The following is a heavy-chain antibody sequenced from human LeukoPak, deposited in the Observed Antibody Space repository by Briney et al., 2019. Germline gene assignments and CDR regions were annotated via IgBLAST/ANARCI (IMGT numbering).Heavy chain of an antibody. Sequence: PSETLSLTCTVSGGSISSYYWSWIRQPPGKGLEWIGCIYYSGSTYYNPSLKSRVTISVDTSKNQFSLKLSSVTAADTAVYYCARLIYGDYVPDYWGQGTLVTVSS. V-gene: IGHV4-59*08. CDR3: ARLIYGDYVPDY. CDR2: IYYSGST. J-gene: IGHJ4*02. D-gene: IGHD4-17*01. CDR1: GGSISSYY.